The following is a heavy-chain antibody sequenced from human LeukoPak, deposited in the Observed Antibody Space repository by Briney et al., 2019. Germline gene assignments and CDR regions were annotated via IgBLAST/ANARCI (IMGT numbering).Heavy chain of an antibody. CDR2: INPNSGGT. D-gene: IGHD3-16*02. V-gene: IGHV1-2*04. CDR1: GYTFTGYY. CDR3: ARESLMITFGGVIAPDAFDI. Sequence: ASVKVSCKASGYTFTGYYMHWVRRAPGQGLEWMGWINPNSGGTNYAQKFQGWVTMTRDTSISTAYMELSRLRSDDTAVYYCARESLMITFGGVIAPDAFDIWGQGTMVTVSS. J-gene: IGHJ3*02.